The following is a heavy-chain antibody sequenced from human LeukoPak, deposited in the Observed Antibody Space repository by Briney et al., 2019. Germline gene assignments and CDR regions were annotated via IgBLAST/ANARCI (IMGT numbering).Heavy chain of an antibody. CDR3: ARGAGYYYDDPYPVY. CDR1: GGSISSGGYS. D-gene: IGHD3-22*01. CDR2: IYHSGST. V-gene: IGHV4-30-2*01. J-gene: IGHJ4*02. Sequence: KPSQTLSLTCAVSGGSISSGGYSWSWIRQPPGKGLEWIGYIYHSGSTYYNPSLKSRVTISVDRSKNQFSLKLSSVTAADTAVYYCARGAGYYYDDPYPVYWGQGTLVTVSS.